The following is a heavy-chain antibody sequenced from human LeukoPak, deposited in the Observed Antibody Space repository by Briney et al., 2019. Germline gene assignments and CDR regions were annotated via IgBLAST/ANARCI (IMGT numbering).Heavy chain of an antibody. CDR1: GGSFSGYF. CDR3: ALLAPPDPPYYYDSSGFYMDY. J-gene: IGHJ4*02. V-gene: IGHV4-34*01. Sequence: SETLSLTCAVYGGSFSGYFWSWVRQRPGKGLEWIGEINHSGITNYHPSLKTRVTISVTTSRSQYSMSLGSVTAADTAVYYCALLAPPDPPYYYDSSGFYMDYWGQGTVVTVSS. CDR2: INHSGIT. D-gene: IGHD3-22*01.